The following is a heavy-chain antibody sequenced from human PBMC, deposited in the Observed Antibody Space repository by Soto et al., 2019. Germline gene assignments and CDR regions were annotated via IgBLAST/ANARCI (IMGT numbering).Heavy chain of an antibody. D-gene: IGHD3-22*01. V-gene: IGHV3-64D*06. CDR2: ISTNGSNT. J-gene: IGHJ4*02. Sequence: GGLLRLSCSASGFSFSIYAMHWVRQAPGTGLEYVSSISTNGSNTDYADSGKGRFTISRDNSKNTVYLQMSSVRVEDTAVYYCVKGEYYYDSSGYYPFDYWGQGTLVTVSA. CDR1: GFSFSIYA. CDR3: VKGEYYYDSSGYYPFDY.